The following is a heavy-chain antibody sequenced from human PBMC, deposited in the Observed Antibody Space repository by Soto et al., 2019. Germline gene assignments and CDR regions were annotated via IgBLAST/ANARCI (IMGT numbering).Heavy chain of an antibody. J-gene: IGHJ4*02. CDR1: TVSLTSSNS. Sequence: PPETLSLTCDASTVSLTSSNSWTWVRQPPGKGLEGVLILSHSGTVNYNASLGRRVRISIDMPKNQSSMKLTSVTAANTAVYYWARDQGDIYCRGPEYLVTVSS. CDR3: ARDQGDIYC. V-gene: IGHV4-4*03. D-gene: IGHD3-9*01. CDR2: LSHSGTV.